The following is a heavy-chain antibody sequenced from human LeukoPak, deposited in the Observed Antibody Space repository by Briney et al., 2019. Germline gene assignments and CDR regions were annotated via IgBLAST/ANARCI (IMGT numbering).Heavy chain of an antibody. Sequence: PSETLSLTCSVSGGSISSSNYYWSWIRQPAGKGLEWIGRIYTSESTNYNPSLKSRVTISIDTSKNQFSLRLNSVTATDTAVYYCARLNKPGWFDPWGQGTLVTVSS. V-gene: IGHV4-61*02. D-gene: IGHD1-14*01. CDR3: ARLNKPGWFDP. J-gene: IGHJ5*02. CDR2: IYTSEST. CDR1: GGSISSSNYY.